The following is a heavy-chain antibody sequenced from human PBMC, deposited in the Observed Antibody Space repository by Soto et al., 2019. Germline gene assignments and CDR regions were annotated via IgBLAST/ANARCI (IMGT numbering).Heavy chain of an antibody. CDR1: GFTFSSYA. CDR2: ISYDGSNK. Sequence: QVQLVESGGGVVQPGRSLRLSCAASGFTFSSYAMHWVRQAPGKGLEWVAVISYDGSNKYYADSVKGRFTISRDKSKNTLYLQMNSLRAEDTAVYYCASEDYGGNSRPFDYWGQGTLVTVSS. D-gene: IGHD4-17*01. J-gene: IGHJ4*02. V-gene: IGHV3-30-3*01. CDR3: ASEDYGGNSRPFDY.